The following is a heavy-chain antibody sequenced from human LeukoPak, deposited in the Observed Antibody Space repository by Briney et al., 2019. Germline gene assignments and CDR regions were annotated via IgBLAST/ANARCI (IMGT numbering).Heavy chain of an antibody. V-gene: IGHV1-69*04. CDR1: GYTFSDYY. Sequence: ASVKASCKASGYTFSDYYMHWVRQAPGQGLEWMGRIIPILGIANYAQKFQGRVTITADKSTSTAYMELSSLRSEDTAVYYCARVSVFAFDIWGQGTMVTVSS. CDR2: IIPILGIA. J-gene: IGHJ3*02. CDR3: ARVSVFAFDI. D-gene: IGHD2-8*01.